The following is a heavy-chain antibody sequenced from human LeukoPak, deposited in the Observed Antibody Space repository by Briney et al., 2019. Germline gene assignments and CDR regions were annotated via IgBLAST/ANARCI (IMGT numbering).Heavy chain of an antibody. CDR1: GYTFTGYY. Sequence: ASVKVSCKASGYTFTGYYMHWVRQAPGRGLEWMGWINPNSGGTNYAQKFQGRVTMTRDTSISTAYMELSRLRSDDTAVYYCARTGVAVAGRNFDYWGQGTLVTVSS. J-gene: IGHJ4*02. CDR3: ARTGVAVAGRNFDY. D-gene: IGHD6-19*01. V-gene: IGHV1-2*02. CDR2: INPNSGGT.